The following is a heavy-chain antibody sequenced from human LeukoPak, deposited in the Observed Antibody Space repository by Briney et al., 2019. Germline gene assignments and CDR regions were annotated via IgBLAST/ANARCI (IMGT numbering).Heavy chain of an antibody. V-gene: IGHV4-4*07. CDR3: ARGPRDFWSGYLDY. D-gene: IGHD3-3*01. CDR2: VYTSETT. Sequence: SETLSLTCSVSGGSISSYYWSWIRQPAGKGLEWIVRVYTSETTNYNPSLKSRVTMSVDTSKNQFSLKLSSVTAADTAVYYCARGPRDFWSGYLDYWGQGTLVTVSS. CDR1: GGSISSYY. J-gene: IGHJ4*02.